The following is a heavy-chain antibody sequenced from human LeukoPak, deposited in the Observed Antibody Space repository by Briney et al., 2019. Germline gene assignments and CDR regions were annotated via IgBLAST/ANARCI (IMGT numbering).Heavy chain of an antibody. J-gene: IGHJ6*03. D-gene: IGHD6-6*01. Sequence: GGSLRLSCAASGFTFSSYWMHWVRQAPGKGLVWVSRINSDGSSTSYADSVKGRFTISRDNAKNTLYLQMNSLRAEDTAVYYCARGIAARPIYYYYYMDVWGKGTTVTVSS. CDR2: INSDGSST. CDR3: ARGIAARPIYYYYYMDV. V-gene: IGHV3-74*01. CDR1: GFTFSSYW.